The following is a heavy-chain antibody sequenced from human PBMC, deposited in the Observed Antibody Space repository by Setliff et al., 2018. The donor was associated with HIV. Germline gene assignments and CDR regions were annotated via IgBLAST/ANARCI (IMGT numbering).Heavy chain of an antibody. V-gene: IGHV1-18*01. CDR1: GHTFSDYG. CDR2: INAYNGDT. D-gene: IGHD1-26*01. J-gene: IGHJ4*01. CDR3: GRDRGWDRRYFEY. Sequence: ASVKVSCKASGHTFSDYGISWMRQAPGQGFEWLGWINAYNGDTNYAPKFQGRVTMTRDKPTSTAYMELRSLRSDDTAMYYCGRDRGWDRRYFEYWGRGTLVTVSS.